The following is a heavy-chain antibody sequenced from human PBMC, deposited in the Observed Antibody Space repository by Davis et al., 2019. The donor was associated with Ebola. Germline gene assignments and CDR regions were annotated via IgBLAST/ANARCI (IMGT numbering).Heavy chain of an antibody. J-gene: IGHJ3*02. Sequence: PSETLSLTCTVSGGSVSSGSYYWSWIRQPPGKGLEWIGYIYYSGSTNYNPSLKSPVTISVDPSKNQFSLKLGSVTAADTAVYYCARLPTDSSGYYVRAAFDIWGQGTMVTVSS. CDR3: ARLPTDSSGYYVRAAFDI. D-gene: IGHD3-22*01. CDR2: IYYSGST. CDR1: GGSVSSGSYY. V-gene: IGHV4-61*01.